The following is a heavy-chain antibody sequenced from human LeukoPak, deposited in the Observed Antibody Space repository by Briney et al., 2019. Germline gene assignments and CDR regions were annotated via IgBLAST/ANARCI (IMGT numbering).Heavy chain of an antibody. CDR1: GGSFSGYY. CDR2: INHSGST. D-gene: IGHD6-19*01. V-gene: IGHV4-34*01. CDR3: ARSIAVAGIFDY. Sequence: SETLSLTCAVYGGSFSGYYWSWIRQPPGKVLEWIGEINHSGSTNYNPSLKSRVTISVDTSKNQFSLKLSSVTAADTAVYYCARSIAVAGIFDYWGQGTLVTVSS. J-gene: IGHJ4*02.